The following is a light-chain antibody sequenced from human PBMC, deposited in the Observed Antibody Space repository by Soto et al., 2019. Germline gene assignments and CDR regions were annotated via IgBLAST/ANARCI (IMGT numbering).Light chain of an antibody. CDR3: QQYGSVPWT. Sequence: EIVLTQSPGTLSLSPGERATLSCRASQSVSSSYLAWYQQKPGQAPRLLIYGASSRATGIPDRFSGSGSGTDFTLTISRLEPEDFAVYYCQQYGSVPWTFGRGTRVDIK. J-gene: IGKJ1*01. CDR1: QSVSSSY. CDR2: GAS. V-gene: IGKV3-20*01.